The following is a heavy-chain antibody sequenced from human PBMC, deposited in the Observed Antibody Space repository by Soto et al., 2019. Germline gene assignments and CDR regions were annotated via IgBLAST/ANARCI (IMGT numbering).Heavy chain of an antibody. CDR2: IYHSGST. CDR3: ARRITMIVVVITSAFDI. Sequence: ASETLSLTCAVSGGSISSSNWWSWVRQPPGKGLEWIGEIYHSGSTNYNPSLKSRVTISVDKSKNQFSLKLSSVTAADTAVYYCARRITMIVVVITSAFDIWGQGTRVTV. V-gene: IGHV4-4*02. CDR1: GGSISSSNW. D-gene: IGHD3-22*01. J-gene: IGHJ3*02.